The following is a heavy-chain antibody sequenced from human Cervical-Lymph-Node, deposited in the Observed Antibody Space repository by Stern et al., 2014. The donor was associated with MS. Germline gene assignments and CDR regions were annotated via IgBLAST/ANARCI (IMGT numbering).Heavy chain of an antibody. CDR2: IWYDGNKK. Sequence: QLVQSGGGVVQPGRSLRLSCAASGFTFSNYGMHWVRQAPGKGLEWLAVIWYDGNKKYYADSVKGRFTISRDNSKNTLFLQMSSLTAEDMALYYCARGNWNYEGMGYWGQGTLVTVSS. D-gene: IGHD1-7*01. V-gene: IGHV3-33*01. CDR3: ARGNWNYEGMGY. J-gene: IGHJ4*02. CDR1: GFTFSNYG.